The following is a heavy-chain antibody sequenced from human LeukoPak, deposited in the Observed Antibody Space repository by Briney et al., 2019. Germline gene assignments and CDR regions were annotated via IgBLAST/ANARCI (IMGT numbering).Heavy chain of an antibody. CDR2: MHPNSGDT. CDR1: GYTFTGYD. V-gene: IGHV1-8*01. Sequence: ASVKVSCKTSGYTFTGYDINWVRHAAGQGFEWMGWMHPNSGDTGYAHNLQGRITITRDSSTATVFMELSSLRSEDTAMYYCARGRLNGNVDFWGQGTLVTVSS. CDR3: ARGRLNGNVDF. J-gene: IGHJ4*02. D-gene: IGHD1-20*01.